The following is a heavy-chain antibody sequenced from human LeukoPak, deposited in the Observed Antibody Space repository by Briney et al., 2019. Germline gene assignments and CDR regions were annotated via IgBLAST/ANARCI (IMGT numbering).Heavy chain of an antibody. CDR2: VYCTGTT. CDR1: GGSISNYY. D-gene: IGHD3-3*01. V-gene: IGHV4-59*12. J-gene: IGHJ2*01. Sequence: SETLSLTCSVSGGSISNYYWSWIRQPPGKGLEWIGHVYCTGTTNYNPSLQSRVTISVDTSKNQLSLKLTPVTAADTAVYYCAREERADYDFWSGYADNWYFDFWGRGTLVTVSS. CDR3: AREERADYDFWSGYADNWYFDF.